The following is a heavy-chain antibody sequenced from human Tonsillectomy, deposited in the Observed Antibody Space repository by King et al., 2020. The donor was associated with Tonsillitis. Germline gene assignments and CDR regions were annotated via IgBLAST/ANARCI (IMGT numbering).Heavy chain of an antibody. D-gene: IGHD3-3*01. Sequence: LQLVQSGAEVKKPGASVKVSCKASGYTFTSYYIHWVRQAPGQGLEWMGIINPSGGSTSYAQKFQGRVTMTRDTSTSTVYMELSSLGSEDAAMYDCARDWRYPATPGFRPGISPHYYYMDVWGKGTTVTVSS. CDR1: GYTFTSYY. J-gene: IGHJ6*03. CDR3: ARDWRYPATPGFRPGISPHYYYMDV. CDR2: INPSGGST. V-gene: IGHV1-46*01.